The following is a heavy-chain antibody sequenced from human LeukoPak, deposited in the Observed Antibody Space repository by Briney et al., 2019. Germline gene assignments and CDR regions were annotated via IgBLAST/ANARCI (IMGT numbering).Heavy chain of an antibody. Sequence: PSETLSLTCIVSGGSISSYFWSWIRQPAGKGLEWIGRISSSGSTTYNPSLKSRVTMSVDTSKNQFSLKLTSVTAADTAVYYCARIPVTGENPKFDYWGQGTLVTVSS. V-gene: IGHV4-4*07. CDR2: ISSSGST. D-gene: IGHD6-19*01. CDR3: ARIPVTGENPKFDY. CDR1: GGSISSYF. J-gene: IGHJ4*02.